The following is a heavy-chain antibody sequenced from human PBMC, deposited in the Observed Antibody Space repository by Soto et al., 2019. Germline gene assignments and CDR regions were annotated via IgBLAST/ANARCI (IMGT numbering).Heavy chain of an antibody. J-gene: IGHJ4*02. CDR3: ARDSPPVDY. CDR2: ISAYNGNT. V-gene: IGHV1-18*01. CDR1: GYTFTSYG. Sequence: GASVKVSCKASGYTFTSYGVSWVRQAPGQGLEWMGWISAYNGNTKYAQKLQGRVTVTTDTSTNTAYMDLRSLRSDDTAVYYCARDSPPVDYWGQGTLVTVSS.